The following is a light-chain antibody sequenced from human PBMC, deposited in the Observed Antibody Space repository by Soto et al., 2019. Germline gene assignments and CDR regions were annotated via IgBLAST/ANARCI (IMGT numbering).Light chain of an antibody. CDR3: QQYNSYSHGT. CDR1: QSISSW. CDR2: KAS. Sequence: DIQMTQSPSTLSASVGDRVTITCRASQSISSWLAWYQQKPGKAPKRLIYKASSLESGVPSRFSGSGSGTEFTLTISSLQPDDFATYYCQQYNSYSHGTFGQGTKVEIK. J-gene: IGKJ1*01. V-gene: IGKV1-5*03.